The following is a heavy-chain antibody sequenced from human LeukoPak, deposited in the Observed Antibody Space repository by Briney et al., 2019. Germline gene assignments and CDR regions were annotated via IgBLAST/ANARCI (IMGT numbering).Heavy chain of an antibody. V-gene: IGHV4-38-2*01. CDR3: ASPDSYYDFWSGYFGY. D-gene: IGHD3-3*01. CDR1: GYSISSGYD. CDR2: IYHSGST. J-gene: IGHJ4*02. Sequence: SETLSLTCAVSGYSISSGYDWGWIRQPPGKGLEWIGSIYHSGSTYYNPSLKGRVTISVDTSKNQFSLKLSSVTAADTAVYYCASPDSYYDFWSGYFGYWGQGTLVTVSS.